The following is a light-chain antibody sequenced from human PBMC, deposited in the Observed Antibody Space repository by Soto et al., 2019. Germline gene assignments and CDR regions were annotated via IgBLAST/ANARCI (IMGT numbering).Light chain of an antibody. CDR3: QQYGDSPRT. V-gene: IGKV3-20*01. CDR1: QSVSRNY. J-gene: IGKJ1*01. Sequence: EIALTQSPGTLSLSPGERATRSCRASQSVSRNYLAWYQHKPGQAPTLLIYGASRRTPGIPDRFSGSGSGTDFTLTISGLEPEDFAVYYCQQYGDSPRTFGQGTKVDIK. CDR2: GAS.